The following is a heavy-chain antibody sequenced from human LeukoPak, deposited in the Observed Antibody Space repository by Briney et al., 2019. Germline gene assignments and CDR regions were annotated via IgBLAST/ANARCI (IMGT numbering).Heavy chain of an antibody. CDR1: SGSISSYY. D-gene: IGHD2-15*01. V-gene: IGHV4-4*07. CDR2: MYASGST. J-gene: IGHJ6*03. CDR3: ARGSRVPGGSVFYYYIDV. Sequence: SETLSFTCIVSSGSISSYYWSWIRQPAGKGLEWIGSMYASGSTNYNPSLKSRVTMSLDTSKNQFSLKLSSVTAADTAVYYCARGSRVPGGSVFYYYIDVWGEGTTVTISS.